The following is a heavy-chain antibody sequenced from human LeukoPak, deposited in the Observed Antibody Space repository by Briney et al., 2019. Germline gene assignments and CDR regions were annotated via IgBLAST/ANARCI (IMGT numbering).Heavy chain of an antibody. Sequence: GGSLRLSCAASGFTYSSYARHWVRQAPGKGLEWVAVIWYDGNNKYYADSVKGRFTISIDNSKNTLYLEMNSLRAEDTAMYYCAKALGNYFLYYCLVVSGKGTTVTVSS. CDR2: IWYDGNNK. J-gene: IGHJ6*04. V-gene: IGHV3-33*06. D-gene: IGHD3-10*01. CDR3: AKALGNYFLYYCLVV. CDR1: GFTYSSYA.